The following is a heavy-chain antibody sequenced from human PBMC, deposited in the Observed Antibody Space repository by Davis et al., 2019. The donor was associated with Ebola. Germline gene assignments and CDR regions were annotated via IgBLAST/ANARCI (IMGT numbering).Heavy chain of an antibody. CDR1: GFTFNNYA. Sequence: GGSLRLSFTASGFTFNNYAVSCVRQAPGKGLEWVSGITEIGGHTYYAGSVKGRFTISRDNSKNTLYLQMNNLRVEDTALYYCAASSGWFAPFDFWGQGTMVTVSS. CDR3: AASSGWFAPFDF. D-gene: IGHD6-19*01. J-gene: IGHJ3*01. V-gene: IGHV3-23*01. CDR2: ITEIGGHT.